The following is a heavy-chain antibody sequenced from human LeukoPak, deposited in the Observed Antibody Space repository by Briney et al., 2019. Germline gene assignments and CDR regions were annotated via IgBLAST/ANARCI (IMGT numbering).Heavy chain of an antibody. CDR2: IIPIFGTA. D-gene: IGHD3-10*01. CDR3: AIQDHMVRGVIFDH. Sequence: GASVKVSCKVSGNTLTELSMHWVRQPPGKGLEWMGGIIPIFGTANYAQKFQGRVTITADESTSTAYMELSSLRSEDTAVYYCAIQDHMVRGVIFDHWGQGTLVTVSS. V-gene: IGHV1-69*13. CDR1: GNTLTELS. J-gene: IGHJ4*02.